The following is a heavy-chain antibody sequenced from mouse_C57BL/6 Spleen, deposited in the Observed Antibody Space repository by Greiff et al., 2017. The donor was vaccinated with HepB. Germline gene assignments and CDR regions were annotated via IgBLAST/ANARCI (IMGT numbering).Heavy chain of an antibody. CDR3: ARSMDGQDIVCYYAMDY. J-gene: IGHJ4*01. D-gene: IGHD2-10*02. V-gene: IGHV1-18*01. CDR2: INPNNGGT. Sequence: EVQLQQSGPELVKPGASVKIPCKASGYTFTDYNMDWVKQSHGKSLEWIGDINPNNGGTIYNQKFKGKATLTVDKSSSTAYMELRSLTSEDTAVYYCARSMDGQDIVCYYAMDYWGQGTSVTVSS. CDR1: GYTFTDYN.